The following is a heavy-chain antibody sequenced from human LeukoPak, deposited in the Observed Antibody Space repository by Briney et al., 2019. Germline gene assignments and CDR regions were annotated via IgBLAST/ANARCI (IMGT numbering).Heavy chain of an antibody. CDR2: INPNSGGT. Sequence: ASVKVSCKASGYTFTGYYMHWVRQAPGQGLEWMGWINPNSGGTNYAQKFQGRVTMTRDTSISTAYMELSRLRSDDTAVYYCARDYYGSGSYYWFDPWGQGTLVTVSS. CDR1: GYTFTGYY. D-gene: IGHD3-10*01. V-gene: IGHV1-2*02. CDR3: ARDYYGSGSYYWFDP. J-gene: IGHJ5*02.